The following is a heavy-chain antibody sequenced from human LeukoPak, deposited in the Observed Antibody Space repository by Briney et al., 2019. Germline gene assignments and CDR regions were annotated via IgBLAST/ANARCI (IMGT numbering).Heavy chain of an antibody. D-gene: IGHD2-8*01. Sequence: GWFLILCCAASDITSSNYIMNWGRMARGKLLEMVFSISSSSYIYYADSVKGRFTISRDNAKNSLYLQMNSLKAADTAVYYCARSKVYGLGGEYYGMDVWGQGTTVTVSS. V-gene: IGHV3-21*01. CDR1: DITSSNYI. CDR2: ISSSSYI. J-gene: IGHJ6*02. CDR3: ARSKVYGLGGEYYGMDV.